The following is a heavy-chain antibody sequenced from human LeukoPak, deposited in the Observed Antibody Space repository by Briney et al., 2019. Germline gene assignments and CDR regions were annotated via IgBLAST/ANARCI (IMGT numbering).Heavy chain of an antibody. CDR2: ISWNSGSI. Sequence: PGGSLRLSCAASGFTFDDYAMHWVRQAPGKGLEWVSGISWNSGSIGYADSVKGRFTISRDNAKNSLYLQVNSLRAEDTALYYCAKDMAYSSSSDFDYWGQGTLVTVSS. V-gene: IGHV3-9*01. J-gene: IGHJ4*02. CDR3: AKDMAYSSSSDFDY. D-gene: IGHD6-6*01. CDR1: GFTFDDYA.